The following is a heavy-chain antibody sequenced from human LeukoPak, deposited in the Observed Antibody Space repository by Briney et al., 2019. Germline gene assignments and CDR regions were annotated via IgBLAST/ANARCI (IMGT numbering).Heavy chain of an antibody. CDR3: ARDIELWDFDY. CDR2: ISSSSSYI. J-gene: IGHJ4*02. V-gene: IGHV3-21*01. D-gene: IGHD1-26*01. CDR1: GFTFSSYA. Sequence: GGSLRLSCAASGFTFSSYAMSWVRQAPGKGLEWVSSISSSSSYIYYGDSVKGRFTISRDNAKNSLYLQMNSLRAEDTAVYYCARDIELWDFDYWGQGTLVTVSS.